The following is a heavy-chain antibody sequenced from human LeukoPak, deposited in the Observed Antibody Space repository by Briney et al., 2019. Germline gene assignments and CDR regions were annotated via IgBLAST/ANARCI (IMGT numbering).Heavy chain of an antibody. CDR1: GDSMTNYY. V-gene: IGHV4-4*07. CDR3: ARDRWELTPAKGWFDS. Sequence: KPSETLSLTCAVSGDSMTNYYWSWIRQPAGQGLEWIGHIYVSGRTNYNPSFKSRVSMSIDTSKKQFSLNLTSLSAADTAVYFCARDRWELTPAKGWFDSWGQGTLVTVSS. D-gene: IGHD1-26*01. J-gene: IGHJ5*01. CDR2: IYVSGRT.